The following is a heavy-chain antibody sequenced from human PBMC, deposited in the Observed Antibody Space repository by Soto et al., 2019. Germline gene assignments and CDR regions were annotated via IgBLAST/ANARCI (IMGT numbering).Heavy chain of an antibody. D-gene: IGHD2-2*01. CDR3: AKNRNKNSSSIRGRYFDY. CDR1: GFTFSQYA. V-gene: IGHV3-23*01. CDR2: ISGGGSST. Sequence: PGGSLRLSCAGSGFTFSQYAMSWVRQDAGRGLEWGSGISGGGSSTFYADSVKGRFTISRDNSKSTLLLQMNGLGAGRTAVNDRAKNRNKNSSSIRGRYFDYGGQGSGVTAPS. J-gene: IGHJ4*02.